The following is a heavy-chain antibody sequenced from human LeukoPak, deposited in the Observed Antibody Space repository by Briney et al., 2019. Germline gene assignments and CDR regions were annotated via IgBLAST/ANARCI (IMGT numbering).Heavy chain of an antibody. CDR2: ISSSSTYI. D-gene: IGHD2-2*01. CDR3: ARAYCSSTRCSYYFDY. J-gene: IGHJ4*02. CDR1: GFTFDSYG. V-gene: IGHV3-21*01. Sequence: RSGGSLRLSCAASGFTFDSYGMNWVRQAPGKGLEWISSISSSSTYIYYADSVKGRFTISRDNAKNSLYLQMNSLRAEDTAVYYCARAYCSSTRCSYYFDYWGQGTLVTVSS.